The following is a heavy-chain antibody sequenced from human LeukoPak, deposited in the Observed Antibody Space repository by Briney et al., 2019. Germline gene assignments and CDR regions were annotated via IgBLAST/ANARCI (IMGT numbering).Heavy chain of an antibody. Sequence: GGALRLSCAPSGFTFRGYAMHWVRQAPGTGREYGSAIRSDGGSTYYANSVKGRVTISRENSQNTTYLQMGSVRAEYLAVSYSARFADAFDIWGQGTMVTVSS. V-gene: IGHV3-64*01. CDR2: IRSDGGST. J-gene: IGHJ3*02. CDR1: GFTFRGYA. CDR3: ARFADAFDI.